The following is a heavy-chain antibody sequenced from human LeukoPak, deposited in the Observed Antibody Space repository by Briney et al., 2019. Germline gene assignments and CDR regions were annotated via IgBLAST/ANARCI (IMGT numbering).Heavy chain of an antibody. Sequence: GGSLRLSCAASGFTVSSNYMSWVRQAPGKGLEGVSVIYSGGSTYYADSVKGRFTISRDNSKNTLYLQMNSLRAEDTAVYYCARESLYYYDGSGYSVYWGQGTLVTVSS. D-gene: IGHD3-22*01. CDR3: ARESLYYYDGSGYSVY. J-gene: IGHJ4*02. V-gene: IGHV3-66*01. CDR1: GFTVSSNY. CDR2: IYSGGST.